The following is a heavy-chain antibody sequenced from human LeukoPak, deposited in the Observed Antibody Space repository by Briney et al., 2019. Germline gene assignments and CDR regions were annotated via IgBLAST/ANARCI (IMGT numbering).Heavy chain of an antibody. D-gene: IGHD3-9*01. CDR3: ARHGLLRYFDWLSYYFDY. CDR2: IYYSGST. V-gene: IGHV4-59*08. Sequence: SETLSLTCTVSGGSISSYYWSWIRQPPGKGLEWIGYIYYSGSTNYNPSLKSRVTISVDTSKNQFSLKLSSVTAADTAVYYCARHGLLRYFDWLSYYFDYWGQGTLVTVSS. CDR1: GGSISSYY. J-gene: IGHJ4*02.